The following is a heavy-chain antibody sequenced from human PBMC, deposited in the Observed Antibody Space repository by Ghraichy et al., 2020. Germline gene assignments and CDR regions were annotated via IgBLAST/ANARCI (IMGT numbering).Heavy chain of an antibody. CDR1: GFTFDDYG. CDR2: INWNGDRT. D-gene: IGHD1-1*01. J-gene: IGHJ6*02. Sequence: GGSLRLSCAASGFTFDDYGMTWVRQAPGKGLEWVSGINWNGDRTGYADSVKGRFTISRDNAKNSVYLQMNSLRVEDTAFYLCAREANGAMDVWGQGTTVSVSS. V-gene: IGHV3-20*01. CDR3: AREANGAMDV.